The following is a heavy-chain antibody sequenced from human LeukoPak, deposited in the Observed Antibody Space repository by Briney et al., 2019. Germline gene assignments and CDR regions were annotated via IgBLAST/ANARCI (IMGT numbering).Heavy chain of an antibody. V-gene: IGHV3-30*03. J-gene: IGHJ4*02. CDR2: ISYDGSNK. CDR1: GFTFSSYG. D-gene: IGHD2-21*02. CDR3: GRGNFPHCSGDCFDS. Sequence: PGRSLRLSCAASGFTFSSYGMHWVRQAPGKGLEWVAVISYDGSNKYYADSVKGRFTIARDDSKNTVYLQMNSLRVEDTAVYYCGRGNFPHCSGDCFDSWGQGTLVTVSS.